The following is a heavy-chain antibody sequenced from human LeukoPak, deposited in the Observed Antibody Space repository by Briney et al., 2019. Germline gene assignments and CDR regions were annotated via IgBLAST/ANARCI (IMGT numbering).Heavy chain of an antibody. CDR3: AKVDQLLGSFDY. Sequence: GRSLRLSCAASGFTFSSFGMHWVRQAPGKGLEWVAVISYDGSKKYYADSVVKGRFTISRDNAKNSLYLQMNSLRAEDTAVYYCAKVDQLLGSFDYWGQGTLVTVSS. J-gene: IGHJ4*02. CDR1: GFTFSSFG. CDR2: ISYDGSKK. V-gene: IGHV3-30*18. D-gene: IGHD2-2*01.